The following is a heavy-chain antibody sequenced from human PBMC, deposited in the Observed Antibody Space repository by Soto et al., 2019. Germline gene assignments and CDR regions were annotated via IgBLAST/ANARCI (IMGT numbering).Heavy chain of an antibody. CDR3: ARGPRRGPFDY. CDR1: GGSISSGDYY. J-gene: IGHJ4*02. CDR2: IYYSGST. Sequence: SETLSLTCTVSGGSISSGDYYWSWIRQPPGKGLEWIGYIYYSGSTYYNPSLKSRVTISVDTSKNQFSLKLSSVTTADTAVYYCARGPRRGPFDYWGQGTLVTVSS. V-gene: IGHV4-30-4*01. D-gene: IGHD3-16*01.